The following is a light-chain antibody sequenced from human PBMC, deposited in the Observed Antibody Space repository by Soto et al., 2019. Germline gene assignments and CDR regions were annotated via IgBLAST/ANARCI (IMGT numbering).Light chain of an antibody. CDR1: HAIRSNY. J-gene: IGKJ3*01. CDR3: QHYGTSPPLT. Sequence: EIVLTQSPGTLSLSPGERATLSCRASHAIRSNYLAWYQQKPGQAPRLLIYATSTRATGIPDRFRGSGSGTDFTLTITRLEPGDFAVYFCQHYGTSPPLTFGPGTNVDIK. V-gene: IGKV3-20*01. CDR2: ATS.